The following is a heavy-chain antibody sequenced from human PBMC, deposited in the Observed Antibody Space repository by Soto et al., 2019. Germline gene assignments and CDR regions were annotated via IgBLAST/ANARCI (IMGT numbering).Heavy chain of an antibody. CDR1: GGSISSGGYY. V-gene: IGHV4-31*03. CDR3: ARYNYGDYAGYFDL. CDR2: IYYSGKT. J-gene: IGHJ2*01. Sequence: QVQLQESGPGLVKPSQTLSLTCTVSGGSISSGGYYWSWIRQHPGKGLEWVGYIYYSGKTYYNPYLKSRVTISVDTSENQFSLILSSVTAADTAVYYCARYNYGDYAGYFDLWGRGTLVTVSS. D-gene: IGHD4-17*01.